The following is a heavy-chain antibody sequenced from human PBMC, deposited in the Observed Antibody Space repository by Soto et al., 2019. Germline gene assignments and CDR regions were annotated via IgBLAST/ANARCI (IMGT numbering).Heavy chain of an antibody. CDR3: ARGQRFSDWFDP. CDR1: GGSMTSYY. V-gene: IGHV4-4*07. CDR2: VYSSGGT. J-gene: IGHJ5*02. Sequence: LSLTCTVSGGSMTSYYWTWIRQPAGKGLAWIGRVYSSGGTHYNPSLKSRVTISLDTSKNQFSLRLLSVTDADTAVYFCARGQRFSDWFDPWGQGTLVTVSS. D-gene: IGHD3-3*01.